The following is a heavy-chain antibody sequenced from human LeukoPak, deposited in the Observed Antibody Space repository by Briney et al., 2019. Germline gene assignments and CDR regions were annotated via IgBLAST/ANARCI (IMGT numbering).Heavy chain of an antibody. V-gene: IGHV4-34*01. CDR1: GGSFSGYY. CDR2: INHSGST. J-gene: IGHJ4*02. Sequence: SETLSLTCAVYGGSFSGYYWSWIRQPPGKGLEWIGEINHSGSTNYNPSLKSRVTISVDTSKNQFSLKLSSVTAADTAVYYCARGSTMSRLFDYWGREPWSPSPQ. D-gene: IGHD3-22*01. CDR3: ARGSTMSRLFDY.